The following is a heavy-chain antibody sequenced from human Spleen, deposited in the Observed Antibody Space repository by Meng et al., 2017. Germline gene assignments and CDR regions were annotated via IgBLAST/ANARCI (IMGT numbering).Heavy chain of an antibody. CDR1: GFTFSTYW. CDR3: AKSIRPYYDSSGYYNDAFDI. Sequence: GESLKISCAASGFTFSTYWMHWVRQAPGKGLVWVSRINSDGRTTNYADSVKGRFTISRDNSKNTLYLQMNSLRAEDTAVYYCAKSIRPYYDSSGYYNDAFDIWGQGTMVTVSS. D-gene: IGHD3-22*01. CDR2: INSDGRTT. V-gene: IGHV3-74*01. J-gene: IGHJ3*02.